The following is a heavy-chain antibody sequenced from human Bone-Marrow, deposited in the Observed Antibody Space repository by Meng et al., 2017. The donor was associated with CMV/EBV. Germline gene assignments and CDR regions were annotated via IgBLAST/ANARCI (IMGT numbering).Heavy chain of an antibody. J-gene: IGHJ4*02. D-gene: IGHD4-17*01. V-gene: IGHV1-2*02. CDR1: GYTYTGYY. CDR2: INPTSGGT. Sequence: QVQLVQSGAEVRKPGASVKVSCKAAGYTYTGYYMHWVRQAPGQGLEWMGWINPTSGGTNYAQKFQGRVTMTRDTSISTAYMELSRLRSDDSAVYYCARDLDYGDYASDYWGQGTLVTVSS. CDR3: ARDLDYGDYASDY.